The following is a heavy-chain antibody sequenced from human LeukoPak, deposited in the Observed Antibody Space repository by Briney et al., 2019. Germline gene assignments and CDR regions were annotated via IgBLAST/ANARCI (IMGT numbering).Heavy chain of an antibody. V-gene: IGHV3-33*01. CDR1: GFTFSSYG. CDR3: ARSRAVVRPYGMDV. J-gene: IGHJ6*02. Sequence: PGRSLRLSCAASGFTFSSYGMHWVRQAPGKGLEWVAVIWYDGSNKYYADSVKGRFTISRDNSKNTLYLQMNSLRAEDTAVYYCARSRAVVRPYGMDVWGQGTTVTVSS. D-gene: IGHD2-15*01. CDR2: IWYDGSNK.